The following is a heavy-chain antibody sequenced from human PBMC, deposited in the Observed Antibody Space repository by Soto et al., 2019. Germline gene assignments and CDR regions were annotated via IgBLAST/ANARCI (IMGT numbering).Heavy chain of an antibody. D-gene: IGHD3-22*01. J-gene: IGHJ3*02. V-gene: IGHV1-69*13. CDR3: ARKDYYDSSGYYNLVRAFDI. Sequence: SVKVSCKASGGTFSSYAISWVRQAPGQGLEWMGGIIPIFGTANYAQKFQGRATITADESTSTAYMELSSLRSEDTAVYYCARKDYYDSSGYYNLVRAFDIWGQGTMVTVSS. CDR1: GGTFSSYA. CDR2: IIPIFGTA.